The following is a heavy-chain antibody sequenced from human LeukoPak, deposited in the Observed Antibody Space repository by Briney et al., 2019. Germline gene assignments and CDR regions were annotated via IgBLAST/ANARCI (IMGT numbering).Heavy chain of an antibody. J-gene: IGHJ4*02. CDR2: FYYSGAT. V-gene: IGHV4-59*08. CDR3: ARSNARDGYNFGY. CDR1: GGSITSSY. D-gene: IGHD5-24*01. Sequence: PSQTLSLTCTVSGGSITSSYWSWLRQPPGKGLQWIGYFYYSGATNYNPSLKSRVTISVDTSKTQVSLKMTSMTAADTAVYYCARSNARDGYNFGYWGQGTLVTVSS.